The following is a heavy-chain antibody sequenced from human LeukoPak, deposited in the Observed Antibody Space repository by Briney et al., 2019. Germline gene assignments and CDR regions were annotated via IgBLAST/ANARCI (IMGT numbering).Heavy chain of an antibody. CDR1: GFTFSSYW. CDR3: ARDSPYYYDSSGYPIRTLNY. J-gene: IGHJ4*02. Sequence: GGSLRLSCAASGFTFSSYWMSWVRQAPGKGLEWVAHIKQYGSEKYYVDSVKGRFTISRDNAKNSLYLQMNSLRAEDTAVYYCARDSPYYYDSSGYPIRTLNYWGQGTLVTVSS. V-gene: IGHV3-7*01. CDR2: IKQYGSEK. D-gene: IGHD3-22*01.